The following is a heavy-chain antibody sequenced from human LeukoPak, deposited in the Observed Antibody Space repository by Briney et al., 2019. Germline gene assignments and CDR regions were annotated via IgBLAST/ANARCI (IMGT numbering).Heavy chain of an antibody. CDR1: GYTFTTYA. CDR3: AKDLDSAAFDI. V-gene: IGHV7-4-1*02. CDR2: IRTNTGSP. J-gene: IGHJ3*02. Sequence: ASVKVSCRASGYTFTTYAINWVRQAPGQGLDYMGWIRTNTGSPTYAQGFTGRFVFSLDTSVNTAYLQISSLKAEDNAVYYCAKDLDSAAFDIWGQGTMVTVSS. D-gene: IGHD2-15*01.